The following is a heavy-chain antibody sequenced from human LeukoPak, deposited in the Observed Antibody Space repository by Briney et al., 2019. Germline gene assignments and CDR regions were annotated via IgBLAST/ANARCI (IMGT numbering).Heavy chain of an antibody. D-gene: IGHD6-13*01. CDR2: MNPNSGNT. J-gene: IGHJ4*02. Sequence: ASVKVSCKASGYTFTSYDINWVRQATGQGLEWMGWMNPNSGNTGYAQKFQGRVTITRNTSISTAYMELSSLRSEDTAVYYCARKARAAADVNFDYWGQGTLVTVSS. CDR3: ARKARAAADVNFDY. CDR1: GYTFTSYD. V-gene: IGHV1-8*03.